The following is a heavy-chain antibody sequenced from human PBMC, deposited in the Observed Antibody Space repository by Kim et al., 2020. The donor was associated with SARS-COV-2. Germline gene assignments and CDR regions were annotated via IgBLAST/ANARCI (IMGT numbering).Heavy chain of an antibody. CDR3: ARGWYQLLN. J-gene: IGHJ4*02. CDR1: GYTFTTYD. CDR2: MNPNSGNT. V-gene: IGHV1-8*01. D-gene: IGHD2-2*01. Sequence: ASVKVSCKPSGYTFTTYDINWVRQAAGQGLEWMGWMNPNSGNTGYAEKFQGRVTMTRNTSISTAYMELGSLRSEDTAVYYCARGWYQLLNWGQGTLVTVSS.